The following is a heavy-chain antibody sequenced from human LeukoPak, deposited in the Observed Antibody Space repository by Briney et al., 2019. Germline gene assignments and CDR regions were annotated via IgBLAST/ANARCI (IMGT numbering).Heavy chain of an antibody. V-gene: IGHV1-2*02. CDR2: INPNSGGT. CDR1: GYTFTGYY. J-gene: IGHJ4*02. D-gene: IGHD3-22*01. Sequence: ASVNVSCKASGYTFTGYYMHWVRQAPGQGLEWMGWINPNSGGTNYAQKFQGRVTMTRDTSISTAYMELSRLRSDDTAVYYCVTYYYDSSGSPRPDYWGQGTLVTVSS. CDR3: VTYYYDSSGSPRPDY.